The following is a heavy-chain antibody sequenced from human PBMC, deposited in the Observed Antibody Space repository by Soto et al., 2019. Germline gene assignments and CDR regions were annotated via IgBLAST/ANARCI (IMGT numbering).Heavy chain of an antibody. Sequence: GGSLRLSCAASGFTFSSYWMHWVRQAPGKGLVWVSRINSDGTSTTYADSVKGRFTISRDNAKNTLYLQMNSLRAEDTAVYYCARVSGVVPAAVDSWGQGTLVTVSS. CDR2: INSDGTST. CDR1: GFTFSSYW. V-gene: IGHV3-74*01. J-gene: IGHJ4*02. CDR3: ARVSGVVPAAVDS. D-gene: IGHD2-2*01.